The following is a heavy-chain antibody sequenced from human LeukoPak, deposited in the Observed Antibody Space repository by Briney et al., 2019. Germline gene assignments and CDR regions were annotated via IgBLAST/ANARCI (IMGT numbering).Heavy chain of an antibody. Sequence: SVKVSCKASGGTFSSYAISWVRQAPGQGLEWMGGIIPVFGTSNYAQNFQGRVTITADESTRTAYMELISLRSEDTAVYYCARVTGGRYCSTTSCYMRGWFDPWGQGTLVTVSS. CDR3: ARVTGGRYCSTTSCYMRGWFDP. V-gene: IGHV1-69*13. CDR1: GGTFSSYA. J-gene: IGHJ5*02. D-gene: IGHD2-2*02. CDR2: IIPVFGTS.